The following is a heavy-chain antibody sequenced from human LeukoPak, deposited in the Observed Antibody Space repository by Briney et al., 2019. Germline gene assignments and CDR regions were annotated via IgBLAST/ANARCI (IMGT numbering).Heavy chain of an antibody. V-gene: IGHV3-43*02. CDR3: ARESETSGWYDY. D-gene: IGHD6-19*01. Sequence: GGSLRLSCAAPGFFFDNYAIHWVRQAPGKGLEWVSLIGGVVVSTLYADSGGGRFTISRDNTRKSLSLQMSSLRSEDTALYYCARESETSGWYDYWGQGTLVTVSS. J-gene: IGHJ4*02. CDR1: GFFFDNYA. CDR2: IGGVVVST.